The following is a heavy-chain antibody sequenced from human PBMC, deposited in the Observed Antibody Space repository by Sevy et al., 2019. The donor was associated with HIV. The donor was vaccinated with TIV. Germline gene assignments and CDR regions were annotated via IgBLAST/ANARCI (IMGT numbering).Heavy chain of an antibody. V-gene: IGHV1-2*06. J-gene: IGHJ4*02. D-gene: IGHD4-17*01. CDR3: ARERATTVTNIYYFDY. CDR2: INPNSGGT. Sequence: ASVKVSCKASGYTFTGYYMHWVRQAPGQGLEWMGRINPNSGGTNYAQKFQGRVTMTRDTSISTAYMERSRLRSDDTAVYYCARERATTVTNIYYFDYWGQGTLVTVSS. CDR1: GYTFTGYY.